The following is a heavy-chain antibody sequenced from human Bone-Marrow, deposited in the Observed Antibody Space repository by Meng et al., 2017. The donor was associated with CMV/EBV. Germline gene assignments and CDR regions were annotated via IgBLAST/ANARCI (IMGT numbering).Heavy chain of an antibody. Sequence: GESLKISCAASGFTFSRYWMSWVRQAPGKGLEWVANIKPDGSDTDYLDSVKGRFAISRDNARNSLYLNLDSLRAQDTAVYYCARVFTREGSAFNAFDIWGQGTVVPVSS. CDR2: IKPDGSDT. D-gene: IGHD2-15*01. CDR1: GFTFSRYW. CDR3: ARVFTREGSAFNAFDI. V-gene: IGHV3-7*01. J-gene: IGHJ3*02.